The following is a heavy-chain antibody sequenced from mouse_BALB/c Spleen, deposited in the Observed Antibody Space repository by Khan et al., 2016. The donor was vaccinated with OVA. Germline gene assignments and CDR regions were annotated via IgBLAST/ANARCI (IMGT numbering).Heavy chain of an antibody. V-gene: IGHV1-7*01. CDR3: TRDRIDY. CDR1: GYTFTTYW. Sequence: VELVESGAELAKPGASVKMSCKASGYTFTTYWMHWVKQRPGQGLEWIGYINPTSGYTDYNEKFKDRATLSVDKSSSTAYMQLSSLTSEDSAVYYCTRDRIDYGGQGTTLTVSS. CDR2: INPTSGYT. J-gene: IGHJ2*01.